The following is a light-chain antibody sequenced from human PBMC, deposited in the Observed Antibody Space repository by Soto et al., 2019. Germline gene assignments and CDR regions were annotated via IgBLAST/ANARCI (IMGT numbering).Light chain of an antibody. CDR2: DAT. CDR3: QQYGTSPHT. J-gene: IGKJ2*01. Sequence: EIVLTQSPGTLSLSPGEGATLSCRASQSVSNNYLAWYQHTPGQAPRLLTYDATSRPTGIPDRFRGSGSGTDFSLTISRLEPEDFSMYYCQQYGTSPHTFGQWTKVEIK. V-gene: IGKV3-20*01. CDR1: QSVSNNY.